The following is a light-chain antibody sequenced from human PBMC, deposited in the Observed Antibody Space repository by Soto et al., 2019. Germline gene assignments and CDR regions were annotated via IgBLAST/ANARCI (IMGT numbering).Light chain of an antibody. V-gene: IGKV3-15*01. CDR1: QSISSN. CDR3: QQDVYWPPRYS. Sequence: TQNAATRYSSPAARATLSFSGLQSISSNLAWYQQKPGRAPRLLIYAASTRATGVPARFSGSGSGTEFTLTISSLQAEDCAGYYCQQDVYWPPRYSVGDGTKVDIK. J-gene: IGKJ2*03. CDR2: AAS.